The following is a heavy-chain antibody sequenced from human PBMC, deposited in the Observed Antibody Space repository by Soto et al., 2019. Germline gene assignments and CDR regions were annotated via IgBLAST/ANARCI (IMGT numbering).Heavy chain of an antibody. D-gene: IGHD2-15*01. J-gene: IGHJ5*02. CDR1: GYTFTSYG. Sequence: GASVKVSCKASGYTFTSYGISWVRQAPGQGLEWMGWISAYNGNTNYAQKLQGRVTMATDTSTSTAYMELRSLRSDDTAVYYCARANSFCSGGSCYFSSSWFDPWGQGTLVTVSS. CDR3: ARANSFCSGGSCYFSSSWFDP. V-gene: IGHV1-18*01. CDR2: ISAYNGNT.